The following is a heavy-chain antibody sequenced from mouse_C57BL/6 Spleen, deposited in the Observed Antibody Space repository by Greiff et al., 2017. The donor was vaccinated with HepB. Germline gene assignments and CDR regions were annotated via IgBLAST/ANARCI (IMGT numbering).Heavy chain of an antibody. V-gene: IGHV1-19*01. CDR3: ARGGSSYDYAMDY. Sequence: VQLQQSGPVLVKPGASVKMSCKASGYTFTDYYMNWVKQSHGKSLEWIGVINPYNGGTSYNQKFKGKATLTVDKSSSTAYMELNSLTSEDSAVYYCARGGSSYDYAMDYWGQGTSVTVSS. J-gene: IGHJ4*01. CDR2: INPYNGGT. CDR1: GYTFTDYY. D-gene: IGHD1-1*01.